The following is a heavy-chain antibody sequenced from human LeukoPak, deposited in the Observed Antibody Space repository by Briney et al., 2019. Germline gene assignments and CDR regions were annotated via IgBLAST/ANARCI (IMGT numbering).Heavy chain of an antibody. CDR2: ISSEGKDR. J-gene: IGHJ6*03. D-gene: IGHD6-19*01. CDR1: GFTFSNSA. CDR3: ARQASALQYHYNYMDV. V-gene: IGHV3-30*01. Sequence: PGGSLRLSCAASGFTFSNSAIHWVRQAPGKGLEGVSFISSEGKDRNYVESVKGRFIISRDNSKNTMDLQMNSLRPEDTAVYYCARQASALQYHYNYMDVWGKGTTVIVSS.